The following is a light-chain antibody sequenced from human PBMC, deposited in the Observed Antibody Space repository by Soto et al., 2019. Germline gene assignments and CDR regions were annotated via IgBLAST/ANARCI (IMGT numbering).Light chain of an antibody. V-gene: IGKV1-5*01. CDR2: GAS. Sequence: DIQLTQSPPTLSASVGDRVTITCRASQSIRYYLAWYQQMPGKAPKLLIYGASSLQIGVPSRFSGSGSGTEFPLTISSLQPDDFATYFCQHHNSYSQTFGQGTKVEIK. J-gene: IGKJ1*01. CDR1: QSIRYY. CDR3: QHHNSYSQT.